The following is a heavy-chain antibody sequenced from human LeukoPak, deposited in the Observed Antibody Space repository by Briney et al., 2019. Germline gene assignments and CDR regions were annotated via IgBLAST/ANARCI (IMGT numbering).Heavy chain of an antibody. CDR1: GDSIRRSGYY. V-gene: IGHV4-39*01. CDR3: AKTSLRAWDAFDV. Sequence: SSETLSLTCTVSGDSIRRSGYYWGWIRQPPGKGLEWIGSVLHTGTAYYNPSLESRVTVSIDTSNNLFSLELTSVAAADTAVFYCAKTSLRAWDAFDVWGPGTMVTVSS. J-gene: IGHJ3*01. CDR2: VLHTGTA.